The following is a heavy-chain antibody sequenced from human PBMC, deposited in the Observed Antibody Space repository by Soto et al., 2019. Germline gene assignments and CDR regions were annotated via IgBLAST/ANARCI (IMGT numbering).Heavy chain of an antibody. J-gene: IGHJ4*02. V-gene: IGHV3-74*01. CDR2: INSEGSNM. D-gene: IGHD6-19*01. Sequence: EVQLVESGGGLVQPGGSLRLSCAASGFTFSSSWMHWVRQPPGKGLVWVSRINSEGSNMNYADSVKGRFTISRDNSKNTLYLQMNSLRPEDTAVYYCARGPTGWYGYDYWGQGTLVIVSS. CDR1: GFTFSSSW. CDR3: ARGPTGWYGYDY.